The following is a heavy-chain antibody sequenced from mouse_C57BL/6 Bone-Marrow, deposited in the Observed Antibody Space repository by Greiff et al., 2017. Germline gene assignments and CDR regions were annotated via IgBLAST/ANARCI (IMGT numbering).Heavy chain of an antibody. V-gene: IGHV5-6*01. CDR3: ARHDPGTTGDY. Sequence: EVMLVESGGDLVKPGGSLKLSCAASGFTFSSYGMSWVRQTPDKRLEWVATICSGGSYTYYPESVKGRFTLSRDNAKNTLYLHMSSLKSEDTAMYCSARHDPGTTGDYWGQGTTLTVSS. J-gene: IGHJ2*01. CDR2: ICSGGSYT. D-gene: IGHD4-1*01. CDR1: GFTFSSYG.